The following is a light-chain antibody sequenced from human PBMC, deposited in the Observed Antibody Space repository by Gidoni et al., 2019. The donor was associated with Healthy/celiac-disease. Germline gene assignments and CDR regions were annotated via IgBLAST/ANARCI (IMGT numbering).Light chain of an antibody. Sequence: DIQMTQSPSTLSASVRDRVTITCRASQSISSWLAWYQQKPGKAPKLLIYKASSLESGVPSRFSGSGSGTEFTLTISSLQPDDFATYYCQQYNSYSMYTFGQGTKLEIK. V-gene: IGKV1-5*03. CDR3: QQYNSYSMYT. J-gene: IGKJ2*01. CDR1: QSISSW. CDR2: KAS.